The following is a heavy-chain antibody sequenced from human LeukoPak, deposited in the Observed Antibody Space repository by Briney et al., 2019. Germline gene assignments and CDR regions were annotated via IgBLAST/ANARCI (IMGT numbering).Heavy chain of an antibody. CDR1: GYTFTNYA. V-gene: IGHV1-18*01. Sequence: ASVKVSCKASGYTFTNYAISWVRQAPGQGLEWMGWIGAYSGNTDYAQKLQGRVTMTTDTSTSTAYMELRSLRSDDTAVYYCARGYCSSTSCYKLFWFDPWGQGTLVTVSS. CDR3: ARGYCSSTSCYKLFWFDP. CDR2: IGAYSGNT. J-gene: IGHJ5*02. D-gene: IGHD2-2*02.